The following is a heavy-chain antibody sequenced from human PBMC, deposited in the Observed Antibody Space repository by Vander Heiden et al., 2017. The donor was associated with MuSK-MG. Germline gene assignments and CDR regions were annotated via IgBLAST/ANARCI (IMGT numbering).Heavy chain of an antibody. CDR3: ARRFASSGNWDFDI. CDR1: GGSISSSTYY. J-gene: IGHJ3*02. Sequence: QLQLQGSGPGLVKPSETLSLTCTISGGSISSSTYYWGWIRQPPGKGLEWIGSIYNGGTTYYNPSLKSRVTISVDTSKNQFSLQLRSVTAADTAVYYCARRFASSGNWDFDIWGQGTVVTVSS. CDR2: IYNGGTT. D-gene: IGHD6-25*01. V-gene: IGHV4-39*01.